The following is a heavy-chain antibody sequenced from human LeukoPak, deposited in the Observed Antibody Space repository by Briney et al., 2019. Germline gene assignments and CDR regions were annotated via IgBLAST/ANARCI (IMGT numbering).Heavy chain of an antibody. D-gene: IGHD2-2*01. V-gene: IGHV6-1*01. J-gene: IGHJ5*02. Sequence: SQTLSLTCAISGDSVSSNSVTWNWIRQSPSRGLEWLGRTYYRSTWYNDHAVSVRGRITVNPDTSKNQFSLHLNSVAPEDTAVYYCARRLTQYDCFDPWGQGILVTVSS. CDR1: GDSVSSNSVT. CDR3: ARRLTQYDCFDP. CDR2: TYYRSTWYN.